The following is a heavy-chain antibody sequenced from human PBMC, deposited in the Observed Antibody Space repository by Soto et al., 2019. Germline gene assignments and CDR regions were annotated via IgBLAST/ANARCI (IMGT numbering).Heavy chain of an antibody. CDR2: IIPIFGTA. J-gene: IGHJ3*02. D-gene: IGHD3-3*01. Sequence: SVKVSCKASGGTFSSYAISWVRQAPGQGLEWMGGIIPIFGTANYAQKFQGRVTITADESTSTAYMELSSLRAEDTAVYYCAREYYHFWSDDYTAKDGFDIWGRGTMVTVSS. V-gene: IGHV1-69*13. CDR3: AREYYHFWSDDYTAKDGFDI. CDR1: GGTFSSYA.